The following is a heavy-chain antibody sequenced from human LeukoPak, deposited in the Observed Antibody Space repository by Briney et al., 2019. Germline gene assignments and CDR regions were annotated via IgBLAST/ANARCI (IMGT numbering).Heavy chain of an antibody. Sequence: SETLSLTCTVSGGSISSYYWSWIRQPPGKGLEWIGYIYYSGSTNYNSSLKSRVTISVDTSKNQFSLKLSSVTAADTAVYYCASAPYYYGSGSYSDWGQGTLVTVSS. CDR3: ASAPYYYGSGSYSD. CDR1: GGSISSYY. J-gene: IGHJ4*02. V-gene: IGHV4-59*08. D-gene: IGHD3-10*01. CDR2: IYYSGST.